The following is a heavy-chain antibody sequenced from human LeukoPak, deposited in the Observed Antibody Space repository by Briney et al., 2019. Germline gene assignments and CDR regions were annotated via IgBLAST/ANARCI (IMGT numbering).Heavy chain of an antibody. D-gene: IGHD3-22*01. CDR1: GDSVSSNSAA. Sequence: SQTLSLTCAISGDSVSSNSAAWNWIRQSPSRGLEWLGRTYYRSKWYNDYAVSVKRRITINPDTSKNQFSLQLNSVTPEDTAVYYCARDGPHYYDSSGYLDYWGQGTLVTVSS. CDR2: TYYRSKWYN. J-gene: IGHJ4*02. CDR3: ARDGPHYYDSSGYLDY. V-gene: IGHV6-1*01.